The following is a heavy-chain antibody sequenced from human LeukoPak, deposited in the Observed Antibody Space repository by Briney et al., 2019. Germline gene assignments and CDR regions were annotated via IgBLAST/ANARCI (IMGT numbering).Heavy chain of an antibody. CDR2: ISGSGGST. J-gene: IGHJ4*02. D-gene: IGHD5-18*01. CDR3: AKEGQGYSYGHFDY. V-gene: IGHV3-23*01. Sequence: GGSLRLSCAASGFTFNSYAMSWVRQAPGKGLEWVSAISGSGGSTYYADSVKGRFTISRDNSKNTLYLQLNSLRAEDTAVYYCAKEGQGYSYGHFDYWGQGTLVTVSS. CDR1: GFTFNSYA.